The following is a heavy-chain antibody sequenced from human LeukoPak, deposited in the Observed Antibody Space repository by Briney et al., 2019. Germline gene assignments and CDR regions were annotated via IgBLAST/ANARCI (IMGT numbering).Heavy chain of an antibody. V-gene: IGHV1-2*06. J-gene: IGHJ3*02. D-gene: IGHD2-2*01. CDR3: ARDEGAVVVPAAINPPTDAFDI. CDR2: INPNSGGT. CDR1: GYTFTGYY. Sequence: GASVKVSCKASGYTFTGYYMHWVRQAPGQGLEWMGRINPNSGGTNYAQKLQGRVTMTTDTSTSTAYMELRSLRSDDTAVYYCARDEGAVVVPAAINPPTDAFDIWGQGTMVTVSS.